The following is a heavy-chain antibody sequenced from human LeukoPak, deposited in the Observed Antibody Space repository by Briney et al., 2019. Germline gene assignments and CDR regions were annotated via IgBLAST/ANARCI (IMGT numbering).Heavy chain of an antibody. V-gene: IGHV3-23*01. Sequence: HSGGSLRLSCAASGFTFSSYSMNWVRQAPGKGLEWVSAISGSGGSTYYADSVKGRFTISRDNSKNTLYLQMNSLRAEDTAVYYCAKDGSYIDSNYHFDYWGQGTLVTVSS. CDR3: AKDGSYIDSNYHFDY. CDR1: GFTFSSYS. J-gene: IGHJ4*02. D-gene: IGHD3-9*01. CDR2: ISGSGGST.